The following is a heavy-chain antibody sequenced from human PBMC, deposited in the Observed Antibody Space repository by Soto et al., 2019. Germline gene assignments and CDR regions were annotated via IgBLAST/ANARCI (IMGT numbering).Heavy chain of an antibody. CDR3: ARVHFDWEFYFDS. CDR2: ISSSGSTL. CDR1: GFTFSSYE. D-gene: IGHD3-9*01. J-gene: IGHJ4*02. Sequence: GGSLRLSCAASGFTFSSYEMNWVRQAPGKGLEWVSYISSSGSTLYYADSVKGRFTISRDNAKNSLFLQMNSLRDEDTAVYYCARVHFDWEFYFDSWGQGALVTVSS. V-gene: IGHV3-48*03.